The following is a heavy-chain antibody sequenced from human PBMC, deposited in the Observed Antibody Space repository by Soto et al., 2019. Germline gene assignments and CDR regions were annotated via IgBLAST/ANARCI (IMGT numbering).Heavy chain of an antibody. CDR1: GWSRGSGWYY. J-gene: IGHJ6*03. V-gene: IGHV4-31*03. CDR2: IYYSGST. Sequence: ALSLTCTGSGWSRGSGWYYGGWIRQHPGKGLEWIGYIYYSGSTYYNPSLKSRVTISVDTSKNQFSLKLSSVTAADTAVYYCARATCSGGSCYYYYYYMDVWGKGTTVTVSS. CDR3: ARATCSGGSCYYYYYYMDV. D-gene: IGHD2-15*01.